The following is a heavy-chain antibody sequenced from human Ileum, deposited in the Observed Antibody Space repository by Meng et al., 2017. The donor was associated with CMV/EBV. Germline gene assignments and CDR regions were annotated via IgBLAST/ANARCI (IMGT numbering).Heavy chain of an antibody. J-gene: IGHJ4*02. V-gene: IGHV3-23*01. CDR3: AKDYIASLANDF. D-gene: IGHD2-21*01. CDR1: GFTFSSYV. CDR2: IGGAGDT. Sequence: LGLGGNLIRPGGSLRPSCAAYGFTFSSYVMNWVRQAPRKGLEWVSTIGGAGDTYYAASVKGRFTVSRDNSKNTLYLQMNSVRAEDTAIYYCAKDYIASLANDFWGQGTLVTVSS.